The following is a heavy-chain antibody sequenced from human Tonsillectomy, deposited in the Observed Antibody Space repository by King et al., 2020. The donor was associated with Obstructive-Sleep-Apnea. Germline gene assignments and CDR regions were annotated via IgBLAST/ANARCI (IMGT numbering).Heavy chain of an antibody. CDR2: ISYYGRNK. J-gene: IGHJ4*02. CDR1: GFTFSSYA. Sequence: VQLVESGGGVVQPGRSLRLSCAASGFTFSSYAMHWVRQAPGKGLGGVAVISYYGRNKYYANSVKGRFTISRDNSKNTLYLQMNSLRAEDTAVYYCARDAVYGDYYFDYWGQGTLVTVSS. CDR3: ARDAVYGDYYFDY. V-gene: IGHV3-30*04. D-gene: IGHD4-17*01.